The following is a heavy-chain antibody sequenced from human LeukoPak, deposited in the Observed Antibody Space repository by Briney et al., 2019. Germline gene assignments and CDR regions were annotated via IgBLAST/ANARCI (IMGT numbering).Heavy chain of an antibody. D-gene: IGHD5-12*01. CDR1: SESFSGYF. J-gene: IGHJ3*01. CDR3: ARGRGGYPD. V-gene: IGHV4-34*01. Sequence: SETLSLTCAVYSESFSGYFWRWIRQPPGKGLEWIGEINYSGSTNYNPSLKGRVTKSVDTSKNQSSLTLSSVPAADTAVYYCARGRGGYPDGGQGTMVTVSS. CDR2: INYSGST.